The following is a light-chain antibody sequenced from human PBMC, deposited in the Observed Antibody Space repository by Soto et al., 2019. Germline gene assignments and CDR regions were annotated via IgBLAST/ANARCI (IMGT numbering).Light chain of an antibody. CDR3: SSSAGNNNLV. CDR1: SSDVGGYNY. Sequence: QSALTQPPSASGSPGQSVTISCTGTSSDVGGYNYVSWYQHHPGKAPKLMIFEVNKRPSGVPDRFSGSKSGNTASLTVSGLQAEDGADYYCSSSAGNNNLVFGTGTKLTVL. J-gene: IGLJ1*01. V-gene: IGLV2-8*01. CDR2: EVN.